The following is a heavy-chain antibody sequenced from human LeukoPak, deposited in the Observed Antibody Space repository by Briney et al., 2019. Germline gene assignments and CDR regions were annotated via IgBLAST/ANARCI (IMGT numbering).Heavy chain of an antibody. Sequence: PSEALSLTCTVSGGSISSYYWSWIRQPPGKGREWIGYIYYSGSTNYNPSLKSRVTISVDTSKNQFSLKLSSVTAADTAVYYCARDRGVVPIGYWGQGTLVTVSS. J-gene: IGHJ4*02. D-gene: IGHD3-10*01. V-gene: IGHV4-59*01. CDR2: IYYSGST. CDR3: ARDRGVVPIGY. CDR1: GGSISSYY.